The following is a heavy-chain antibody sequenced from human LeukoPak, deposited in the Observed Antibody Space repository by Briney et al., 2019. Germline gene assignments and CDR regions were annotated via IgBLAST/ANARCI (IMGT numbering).Heavy chain of an antibody. CDR1: GGSISSSSHY. CDR2: IYYSGST. Sequence: PSETLSLTCTVSGGSISSSSHYWGWIRQPPGKGLEWIGSIYYSGSTYYNPSLKSRVTISVDTSKNQFSLKLSSVTAADTAVYYCARLGYGSGIRYYYYMDVWGKGTTVTISS. CDR3: ARLGYGSGIRYYYYMDV. J-gene: IGHJ6*03. D-gene: IGHD3-10*01. V-gene: IGHV4-39*07.